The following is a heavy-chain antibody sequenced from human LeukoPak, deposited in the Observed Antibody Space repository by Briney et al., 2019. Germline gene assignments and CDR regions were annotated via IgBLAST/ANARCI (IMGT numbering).Heavy chain of an antibody. CDR1: GYTFTSYY. Sequence: GASVKVSCKASGYTFTSYYMHWVRQAPGQGLEWRGWINTNTGNPTYAQGFTGRFVFSLDASVSTAYLQISSLKAEDTAVYYCARDLVLRFLGHFGYWGQGTLVTVSS. J-gene: IGHJ4*02. CDR2: INTNTGNP. V-gene: IGHV7-4-1*02. CDR3: ARDLVLRFLGHFGY. D-gene: IGHD3-3*01.